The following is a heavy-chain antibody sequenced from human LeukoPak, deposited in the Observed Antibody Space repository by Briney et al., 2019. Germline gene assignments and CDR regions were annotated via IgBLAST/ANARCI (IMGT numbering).Heavy chain of an antibody. D-gene: IGHD5-12*01. J-gene: IGHJ4*02. CDR2: ISSSSAYI. CDR3: AGYSGYDHRNDY. CDR1: GFSFSIYS. V-gene: IGHV3-21*01. Sequence: SGGSLRLSCAASGFSFSIYSMNWVRQAPGTGLEWVSSISSSSAYIYYADSVKGRFTISRDNAKNSLYLQMNSLRAEDTAVYYCAGYSGYDHRNDYWGQGTLVTVSS.